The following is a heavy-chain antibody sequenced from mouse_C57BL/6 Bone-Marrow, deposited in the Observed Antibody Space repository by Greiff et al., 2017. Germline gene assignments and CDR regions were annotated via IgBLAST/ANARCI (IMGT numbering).Heavy chain of an antibody. J-gene: IGHJ1*03. CDR2: IYPRDGST. CDR1: GYTFTSYD. CDR3: ARDYGMSYWYFDV. D-gene: IGHD1-1*01. Sequence: QVQLQQSGPELVKPGASVKLSCKASGYTFTSYDINWVKQRPGQGLEWIGWIYPRDGSTKYNEKFKGKATLTVDTSSSTAYMELHSLTSEDSAVYFCARDYGMSYWYFDVWGTGTTVTVSS. V-gene: IGHV1-85*01.